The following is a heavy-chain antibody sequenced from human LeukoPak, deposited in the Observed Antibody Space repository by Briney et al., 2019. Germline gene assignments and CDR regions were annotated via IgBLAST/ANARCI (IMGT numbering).Heavy chain of an antibody. CDR3: ARTGYGAAAAFDI. V-gene: IGHV4-34*01. Sequence: SETLSLTCAVYGGSFSGYYWSWIRQPPGKGLEWIGEINHSGSTNHNPSLKSRVTISVDTSKNQFSLKLSSVTAADTAVYYCARTGYGAAAAFDIWGQGTMVTVSS. CDR2: INHSGST. J-gene: IGHJ3*02. CDR1: GGSFSGYY. D-gene: IGHD6-13*01.